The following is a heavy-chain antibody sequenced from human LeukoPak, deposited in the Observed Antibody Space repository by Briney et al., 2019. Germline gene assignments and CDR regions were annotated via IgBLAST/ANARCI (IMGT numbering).Heavy chain of an antibody. Sequence: PSETLSLTCTVSGGSISSGGYYWSWIRQHPGKGLEWIGYIYYSGSTYYNPSLKSRVTISVDTSKNQFSLKLSSVTPADTAVYYCARIYHGPYYFDYWGQGTLVTVSS. V-gene: IGHV4-31*03. CDR3: ARIYHGPYYFDY. D-gene: IGHD1-14*01. J-gene: IGHJ4*02. CDR2: IYYSGST. CDR1: GGSISSGGYY.